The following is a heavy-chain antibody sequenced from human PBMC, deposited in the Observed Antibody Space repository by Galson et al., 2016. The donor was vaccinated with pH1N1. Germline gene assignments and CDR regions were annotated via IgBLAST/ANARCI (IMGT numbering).Heavy chain of an antibody. CDR1: GYSFTSYW. D-gene: IGHD1-14*01. CDR2: IFPGDSDT. V-gene: IGHV5-51*01. CDR3: ARQPKSLTTIDF. J-gene: IGHJ4*02. Sequence: QSGAEVTKPGESLKISCEASGYSFTSYWIGWVRQMPGKGLEWMGIIFPGDSDTRYSPSFQGQVTISADKSINTAYLQWTSLKASDTAMYFCARQPKSLTTIDFWGQGTLVTVSS.